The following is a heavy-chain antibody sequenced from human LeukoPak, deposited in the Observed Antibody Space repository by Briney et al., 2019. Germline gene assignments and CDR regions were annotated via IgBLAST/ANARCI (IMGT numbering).Heavy chain of an antibody. CDR2: ISSSGSTI. J-gene: IGHJ4*02. Sequence: GGSLRLSCAASGFTFSSYEMNWDRQAPGKGLEWVSYISSSGSTIYYADSVKGRFTISRDNAKNSLYLQMNSLRAEDTAVYYCAIAVAGTTADYWGQGTLVTVSS. D-gene: IGHD6-19*01. CDR1: GFTFSSYE. V-gene: IGHV3-48*03. CDR3: AIAVAGTTADY.